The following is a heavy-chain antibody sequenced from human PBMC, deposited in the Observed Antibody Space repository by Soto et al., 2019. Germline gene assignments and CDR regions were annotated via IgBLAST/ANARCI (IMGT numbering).Heavy chain of an antibody. CDR3: ARPAARGSYYFDY. D-gene: IGHD6-6*01. CDR1: GYSFTTYW. Sequence: PGESLKISCKGSGYSFTTYWIGWVRQMPGKGLEWMGIVYPGDSDTRYSPSFQGQVTISADKSISTAYLQWSSLKASDTAMYYCARPAARGSYYFDYWGQGTLVTVSS. V-gene: IGHV5-51*01. CDR2: VYPGDSDT. J-gene: IGHJ4*02.